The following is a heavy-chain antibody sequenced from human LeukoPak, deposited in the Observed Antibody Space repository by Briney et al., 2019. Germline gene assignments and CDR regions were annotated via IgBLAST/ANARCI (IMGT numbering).Heavy chain of an antibody. CDR3: ARDHTYYDYIWGSYRSITFDY. J-gene: IGHJ4*02. V-gene: IGHV1-18*01. Sequence: ASVKVSCKASGYTFTSYGISWVRQAPGQGLEWMGWISAYNGNTNYAQKLQGRVTMTTDTSTSTAYTELRSLRSDDTAVYYCARDHTYYDYIWGSYRSITFDYWGQGTLVTVSS. CDR1: GYTFTSYG. CDR2: ISAYNGNT. D-gene: IGHD3-16*02.